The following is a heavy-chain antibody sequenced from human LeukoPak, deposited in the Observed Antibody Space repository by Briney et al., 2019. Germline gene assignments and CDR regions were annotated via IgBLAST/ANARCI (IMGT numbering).Heavy chain of an antibody. CDR2: ISAYNGNT. Sequence: GASVKVSCKASGYTFTSYGISWVRQAPGQGLGWMGWISAYNGNTNYAQKLQGRVTMTTDTSTSTAYMELRSLRSDDTAVYYCARVEQWLVRGALYYYYYMDVWGKGTTVTVSS. J-gene: IGHJ6*03. CDR3: ARVEQWLVRGALYYYYYMDV. CDR1: GYTFTSYG. V-gene: IGHV1-18*01. D-gene: IGHD6-19*01.